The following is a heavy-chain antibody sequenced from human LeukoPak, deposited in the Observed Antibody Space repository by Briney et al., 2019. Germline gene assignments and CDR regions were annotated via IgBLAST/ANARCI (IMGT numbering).Heavy chain of an antibody. Sequence: GTSVKASCKAAGFTFTSSAVQWVRRARGQRLEWIGWIVVGSGNTNYAQKFQERVTITRDMSTSTVYMELSSLRSEDTAVYYCAAEGRPTVVTFRKVAVDLWGQGTMVTVS. CDR3: AAEGRPTVVTFRKVAVDL. D-gene: IGHD4-23*01. CDR1: GFTFTSSA. J-gene: IGHJ3*01. V-gene: IGHV1-58*01. CDR2: IVVGSGNT.